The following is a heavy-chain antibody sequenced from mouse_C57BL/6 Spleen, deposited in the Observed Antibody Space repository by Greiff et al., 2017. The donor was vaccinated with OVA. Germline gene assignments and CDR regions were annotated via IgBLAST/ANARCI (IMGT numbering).Heavy chain of an antibody. Sequence: SGAELAKPGASVKLSCKASGYTFTSYWMQWVKQRPGQGLEWIGEIDPSDSYTNYNQTFKGKATLTVDTSSSTAYMQLSSLTSEDSAVYYDARDGSSPTWFAYWGQGTLVTVSA. CDR2: IDPSDSYT. D-gene: IGHD1-1*01. CDR3: ARDGSSPTWFAY. V-gene: IGHV1-50*01. J-gene: IGHJ3*01. CDR1: GYTFTSYW.